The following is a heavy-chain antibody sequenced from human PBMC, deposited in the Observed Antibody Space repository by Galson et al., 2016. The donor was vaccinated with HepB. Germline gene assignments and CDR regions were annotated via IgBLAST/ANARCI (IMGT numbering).Heavy chain of an antibody. V-gene: IGHV5-10-1*01. Sequence: QSGAEVKKPGESLRISCEGSGYRFSTYWITWVRQMPGKGLEWMGTIDPKDSYTNYSPSFQGHVTISADKSTSTAYLQWSSLKASDTAMYYCAAAPLIVVPAAMSGTNLFDFWGQGTLVTVSS. CDR3: AAAPLIVVPAAMSGTNLFDF. J-gene: IGHJ4*02. CDR1: GYRFSTYW. CDR2: IDPKDSYT. D-gene: IGHD2-2*01.